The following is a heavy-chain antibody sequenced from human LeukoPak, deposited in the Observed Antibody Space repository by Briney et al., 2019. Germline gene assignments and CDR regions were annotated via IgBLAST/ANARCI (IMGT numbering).Heavy chain of an antibody. D-gene: IGHD3-22*01. J-gene: IGHJ4*02. CDR2: IYHSGST. CDR1: GYSISSGYY. V-gene: IGHV4-38-2*02. CDR3: ARNVLGYYYDSSGYYLSVVDY. Sequence: SSETLSLTCTVSGYSISSGYYWGWIRQPPGKGLEWIGSIYHSGSTYYNPSLKSRVTISVDTSKNQFSLKLSSVTAADTAVYYCARNVLGYYYDSSGYYLSVVDYWGQGTLVTVSS.